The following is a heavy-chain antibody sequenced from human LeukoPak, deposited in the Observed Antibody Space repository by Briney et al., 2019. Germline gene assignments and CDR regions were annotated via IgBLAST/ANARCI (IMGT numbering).Heavy chain of an antibody. Sequence: KSSETLSLTCTVSGGSISSGGYYWSWIRQHPGKGLEWIGYIYYSGSTYYNPSLKSRVTISVDTSKNQFSLKLSSVTAADTAVYYCARGPMGQQPIDYWGQGTLVTVSS. CDR2: IYYSGST. CDR1: GGSISSGGYY. J-gene: IGHJ4*02. D-gene: IGHD6-13*01. CDR3: ARGPMGQQPIDY. V-gene: IGHV4-31*03.